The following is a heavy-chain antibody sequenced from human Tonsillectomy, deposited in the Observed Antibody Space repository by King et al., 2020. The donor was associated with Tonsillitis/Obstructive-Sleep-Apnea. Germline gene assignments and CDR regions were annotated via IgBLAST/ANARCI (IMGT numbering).Heavy chain of an antibody. Sequence: VQLVESGGGVVQPGRSLRLSCAASGFTLSSSGIHWVRQGPGKGLGWVAVISSDGKNKYYADYVKGRFTISKDNSKNTLYLQMNSLRTEDTAVYYCAKDRSYSWSFDYWGQGTLVTVSS. D-gene: IGHD6-13*01. V-gene: IGHV3-30*18. CDR2: ISSDGKNK. CDR3: AKDRSYSWSFDY. CDR1: GFTLSSSG. J-gene: IGHJ4*02.